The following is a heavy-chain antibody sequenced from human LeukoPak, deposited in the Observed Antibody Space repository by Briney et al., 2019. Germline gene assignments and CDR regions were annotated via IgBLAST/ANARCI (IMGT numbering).Heavy chain of an antibody. CDR1: GFTFSTFV. D-gene: IGHD1-26*01. V-gene: IGHV3-30*03. Sequence: GRSLRLSCAASGFTFSTFVMHWVRQAPGKGLEWVAVISYDGSDKSYADSVKGRFTVSRDNSKNTLYLQMNSLRAEDTAVYYCARDNSGPQNWGQGTLVTVSS. J-gene: IGHJ4*02. CDR2: ISYDGSDK. CDR3: ARDNSGPQN.